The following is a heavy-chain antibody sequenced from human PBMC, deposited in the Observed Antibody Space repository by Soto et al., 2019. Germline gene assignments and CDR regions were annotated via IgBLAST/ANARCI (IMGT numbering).Heavy chain of an antibody. Sequence: PSETLSLTCTVSGGSIDSGDYYWSWIRQPPGKGLEWIGYIYYSGSTNYNPSLKSRVTISLDTSNNQFSLKLGSVTAADTAVYYCARDNTGDYYSYGMDVWGQGTTVTVS. CDR3: ARDNTGDYYSYGMDV. J-gene: IGHJ6*02. D-gene: IGHD3-10*01. CDR1: GGSIDSGDYY. CDR2: IYYSGST. V-gene: IGHV4-61*08.